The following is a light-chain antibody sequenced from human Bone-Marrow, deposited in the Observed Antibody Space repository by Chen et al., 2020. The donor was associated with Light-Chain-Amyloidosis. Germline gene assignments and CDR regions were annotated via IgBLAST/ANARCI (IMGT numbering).Light chain of an antibody. CDR1: SSDVGGYDF. CDR2: DVS. CDR3: CSYAGSYSRYV. Sequence: QAALTQPRSVSGSPGQSVSISCTGTSSDVGGYDFVSWYQKHPVKAPKLMIYDVSKRPSGVPDRFSGSTSGNTAYRTISGLQADDEADYYCCSYAGSYSRYVFGSGTKVTVL. J-gene: IGLJ1*01. V-gene: IGLV2-11*01.